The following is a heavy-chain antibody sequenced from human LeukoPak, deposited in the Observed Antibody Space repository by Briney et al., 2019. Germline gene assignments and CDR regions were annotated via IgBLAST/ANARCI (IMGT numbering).Heavy chain of an antibody. Sequence: ASVKVSCKASGYTFTSYDINWVRQATGQGLEWMGWMNPNSGNTGYAQKFQGRVTMTRNTSISTAYMELSSLRSEDTAVYYCARDGSGSYYLPIYYYYYGMDVWGQGTTVTASS. V-gene: IGHV1-8*01. CDR2: MNPNSGNT. D-gene: IGHD3-10*01. CDR1: GYTFTSYD. CDR3: ARDGSGSYYLPIYYYYYGMDV. J-gene: IGHJ6*02.